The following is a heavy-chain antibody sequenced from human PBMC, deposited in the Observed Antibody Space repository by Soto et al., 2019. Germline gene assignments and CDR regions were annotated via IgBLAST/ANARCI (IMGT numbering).Heavy chain of an antibody. D-gene: IGHD3-22*01. J-gene: IGHJ4*02. V-gene: IGHV3-11*01. CDR3: ARHFGYYDSSGYYVPFDY. CDR1: GFTFSDYY. Sequence: PGGSLRLSCAASGFTFSDYYMSWIRQAPGKGLEWVSYISSSGSTIYYADSVKGRFTISRDNAKNSLYLQMNSLRAEDTAVYYCARHFGYYDSSGYYVPFDYWGQGTLVTVSS. CDR2: ISSSGSTI.